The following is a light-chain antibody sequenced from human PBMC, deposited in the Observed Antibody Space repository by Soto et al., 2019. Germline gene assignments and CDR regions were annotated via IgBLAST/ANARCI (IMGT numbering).Light chain of an antibody. V-gene: IGKV3-20*01. CDR1: QSVSSH. CDR2: AAS. J-gene: IGKJ4*01. CDR3: QQYSTSPLT. Sequence: FELTQSPATLSFSPVERANLSFRASQSVSSHLAWYQQEPGQAPRLLIFAASSRASGIPDRFSGSGSGTDFTLTIDRLEPEDFAVYYCQQYSTSPLTFGGGTKVDI.